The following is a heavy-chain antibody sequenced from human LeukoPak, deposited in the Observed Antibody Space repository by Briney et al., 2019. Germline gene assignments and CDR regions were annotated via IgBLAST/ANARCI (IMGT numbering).Heavy chain of an antibody. V-gene: IGHV4-39*01. CDR3: ARQGGVRQIFRQLRGAFDI. CDR1: GGSISSSSYY. J-gene: IGHJ3*02. Sequence: SETLSLTCTVSGGSISSSSYYWGWIRQPPGKGLEWIGSIYYSGSTYYNPSLKSRVTISVDTSKNQFSLKLSSVTAADTAVYYCARQGGVRQIFRQLRGAFDIWGQGTMVTVSS. D-gene: IGHD2-2*01. CDR2: IYYSGST.